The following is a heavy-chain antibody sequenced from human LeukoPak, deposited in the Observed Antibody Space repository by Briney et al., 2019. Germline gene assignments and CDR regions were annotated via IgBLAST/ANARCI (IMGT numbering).Heavy chain of an antibody. CDR1: GYSISSGYY. Sequence: PSETLSLTCTVSGYSISSGYYWGWIRQPPGKGLEWIGSIYHSGSTYYNPSLKSRVTISVDTSKNQFSLKLSSVTAADTAVYYCARGERWLPPDYCGQGTLVTVSS. V-gene: IGHV4-38-2*02. J-gene: IGHJ4*02. D-gene: IGHD5-24*01. CDR3: ARGERWLPPDY. CDR2: IYHSGST.